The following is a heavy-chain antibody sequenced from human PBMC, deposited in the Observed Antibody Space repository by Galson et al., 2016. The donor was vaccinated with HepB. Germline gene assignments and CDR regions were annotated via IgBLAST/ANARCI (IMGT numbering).Heavy chain of an antibody. CDR2: ISGSGDNT. CDR3: AKDLITIFGVVDWRYS. J-gene: IGHJ4*02. V-gene: IGHV3-23*01. Sequence: SLRLSCAASGFTFSSYAMTWVRQAPGKGLEWVSTISGSGDNTYYADSGKGRFTISRDNSKNTQSLQMNSLRAEDTAVYYCAKDLITIFGVVDWRYSWGQGTLVTVSS. D-gene: IGHD3-3*01. CDR1: GFTFSSYA.